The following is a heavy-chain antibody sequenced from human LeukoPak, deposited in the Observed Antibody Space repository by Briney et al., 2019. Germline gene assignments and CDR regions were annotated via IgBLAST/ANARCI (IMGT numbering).Heavy chain of an antibody. D-gene: IGHD2-15*01. CDR1: GGSFSGYY. Sequence: SETLSLTCAVYGGSFSGYYWGWIRQPPGKGLGWIGEINHSGSTNYNPSLKSRVTISVDTSKNQFSLKLSSVTAADTAVYYCARARSDIVVVVAATPATTVDYWGQGTLVTVSS. CDR2: INHSGST. CDR3: ARARSDIVVVVAATPATTVDY. J-gene: IGHJ4*02. V-gene: IGHV4-34*01.